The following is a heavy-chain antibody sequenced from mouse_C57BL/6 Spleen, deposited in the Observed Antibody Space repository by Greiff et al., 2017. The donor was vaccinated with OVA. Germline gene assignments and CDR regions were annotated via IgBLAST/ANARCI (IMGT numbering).Heavy chain of an antibody. J-gene: IGHJ3*01. Sequence: QVQLQQPGAELVMPGASVKLSCKASGYTFTSYWMHWVKQRPGQGLEWIGEIDPSDSYTNYNQKFKGKSTLTVDKSSSTAYMQLSSLTSEDSAVYDCARPGPGGFAYWGQGTLVTVSA. V-gene: IGHV1-69*01. CDR3: ARPGPGGFAY. CDR2: IDPSDSYT. CDR1: GYTFTSYW.